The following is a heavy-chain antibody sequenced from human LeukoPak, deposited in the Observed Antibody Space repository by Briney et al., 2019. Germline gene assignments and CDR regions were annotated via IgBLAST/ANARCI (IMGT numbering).Heavy chain of an antibody. J-gene: IGHJ3*02. D-gene: IGHD3-3*01. V-gene: IGHV3-23*01. Sequence: GGSLRLSCAASGFTFSSYGMSWVRQAPGKGLEWVSVISGSGDRTYYADSVKGRFTISRDNSKNSLYLQMNSLRAEDTAVYYCARDATIFGVGPDAFDIWGQGTMVTVSS. CDR3: ARDATIFGVGPDAFDI. CDR2: ISGSGDRT. CDR1: GFTFSSYG.